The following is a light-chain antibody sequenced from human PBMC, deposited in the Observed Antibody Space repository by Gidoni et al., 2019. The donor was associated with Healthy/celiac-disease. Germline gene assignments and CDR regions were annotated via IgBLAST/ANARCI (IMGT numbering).Light chain of an antibody. J-gene: IGKJ4*01. CDR2: AAS. Sequence: DIQMTQSPSSLSASVVDRVTITCRASQSISSYLNLYQQKPGKAPKLLIYAASSLQSGVPSRFSGSGSGTDFTLTISSLQPEDFATYYCQQSYSTLALTFGGGTKVEIK. CDR1: QSISSY. CDR3: QQSYSTLALT. V-gene: IGKV1-39*01.